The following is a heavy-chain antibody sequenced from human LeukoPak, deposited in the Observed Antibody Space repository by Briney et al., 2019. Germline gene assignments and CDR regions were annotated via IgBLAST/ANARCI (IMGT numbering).Heavy chain of an antibody. J-gene: IGHJ6*03. CDR3: ARDSNNYYNYYMDV. D-gene: IGHD2/OR15-2a*01. Sequence: ASVKVSCKAFGYTFTSYAMNWVRQAPGQGLEWMGWINTNTGNPTYAQGFTGRFVFSLDTSVSTAYLQISSLKAEDTAVYYCARDSNNYYNYYMDVWGRGTTVTVSS. V-gene: IGHV7-4-1*02. CDR2: INTNTGNP. CDR1: GYTFTSYA.